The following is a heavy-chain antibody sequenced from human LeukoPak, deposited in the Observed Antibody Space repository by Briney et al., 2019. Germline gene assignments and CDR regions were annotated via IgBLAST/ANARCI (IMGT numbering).Heavy chain of an antibody. D-gene: IGHD6-6*01. CDR2: ISGSGGST. J-gene: IGHJ4*02. CDR3: AKGSSSSSGRPDC. V-gene: IGHV3-23*01. CDR1: GFTFSSYA. Sequence: PGGSLRLSCAASGFTFSSYAMSWVRQAPGKGLEWVSAISGSGGSTYYADSVKGRFTISRDNSKNTLYLQLNSLRAEDTAVYYCAKGSSSSSGRPDCWGQGTLVTVSS.